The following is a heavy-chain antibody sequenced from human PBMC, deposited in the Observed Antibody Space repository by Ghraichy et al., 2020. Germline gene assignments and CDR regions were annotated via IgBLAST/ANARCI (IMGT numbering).Heavy chain of an antibody. CDR3: ARDHCSRGRCYVLRTYGMDV. V-gene: IGHV4-39*06. D-gene: IGHD2-15*01. CDR1: GGSISSSSYY. J-gene: IGHJ6*02. Sequence: SETLSLTCTVSGGSISSSSYYWGWIRQPPGKGLEWIGSLYYSGSTYYNPSLKSRVTISVDTSKNQFPLKLSSVTAADTAVYYCARDHCSRGRCYVLRTYGMDVWGQGTTVTVSS. CDR2: LYYSGST.